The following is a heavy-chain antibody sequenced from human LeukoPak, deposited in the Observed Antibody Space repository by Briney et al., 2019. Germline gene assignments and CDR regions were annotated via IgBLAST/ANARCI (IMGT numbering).Heavy chain of an antibody. J-gene: IGHJ4*02. CDR2: IHHSGST. CDR1: GGSISGDY. D-gene: IGHD5-12*01. Sequence: SETLSLTCAVYGGSISGDYWSWIRQPPGKGLEWIAEIHHSGSTNYNPSLKSRVTISVDTSKNQFSLKLSSVTAADTAVYYCARLRYSGYDPAPDYWGQGTLVTVSS. CDR3: ARLRYSGYDPAPDY. V-gene: IGHV4-34*01.